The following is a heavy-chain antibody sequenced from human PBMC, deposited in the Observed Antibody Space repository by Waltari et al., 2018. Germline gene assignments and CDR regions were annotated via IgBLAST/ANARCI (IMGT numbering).Heavy chain of an antibody. CDR1: GASMRRYF. V-gene: IGHV4-4*07. CDR3: ARAPRPMTTVTRYNDLDYYHYMDV. CDR2: TYSDGRT. Sequence: QVQLQESGPGLVRPSETLSLTCTFAGASMRRYFWSWILQPAEKGLEWIGGTYSDGRTNYNPALKSRVTMSLDTSNNQFSLKPSSVTAADTAVYYCARAPRPMTTVTRYNDLDYYHYMDVWGKGTTVTVSS. D-gene: IGHD4-17*01. J-gene: IGHJ6*03.